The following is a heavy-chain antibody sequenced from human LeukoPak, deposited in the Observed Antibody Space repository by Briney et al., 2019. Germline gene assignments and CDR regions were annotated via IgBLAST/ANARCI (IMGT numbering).Heavy chain of an antibody. D-gene: IGHD2-2*01. V-gene: IGHV4-4*07. J-gene: IGHJ3*02. CDR3: ARDCSCTSCPPSGKAFDI. CDR1: GGSISSYY. Sequence: PSETLSLTCTVSGGSISSYYWSWIRQPAGKGLEWIGRIYTSGSTNYNPSLKSRVTMSVDTSKNQFSLKLSSVTAAATAVYYCARDCSCTSCPPSGKAFDIWGQGTLVTVSS. CDR2: IYTSGST.